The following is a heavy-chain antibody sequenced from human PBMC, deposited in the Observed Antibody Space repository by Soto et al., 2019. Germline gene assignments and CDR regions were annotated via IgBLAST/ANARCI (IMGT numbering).Heavy chain of an antibody. J-gene: IGHJ4*02. Sequence: QVQLVESGGGVVQPGRSLRLSCAASGFTFSSYAMHWVRQAPGKGLEWVAVISYDGSNKYYADSVKGRFTISRDNSKNTLYRQMNSLRAEDTAVYYCETVTLPYWGQGTLVTVSS. V-gene: IGHV3-30-3*01. D-gene: IGHD4-4*01. CDR3: ETVTLPY. CDR1: GFTFSSYA. CDR2: ISYDGSNK.